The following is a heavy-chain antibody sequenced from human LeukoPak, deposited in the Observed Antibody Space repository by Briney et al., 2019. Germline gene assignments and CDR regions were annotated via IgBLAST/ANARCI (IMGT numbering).Heavy chain of an antibody. CDR3: ARDLGRYSSSSRTFDI. CDR2: IYHSGST. Sequence: PSETLSLTCTVSGYSISSGYYWGWIRQPPGKGLEGIGSIYHSGSTYYNPSLKSRVTISVDTSKNQFSLKLSSVTAADTAVYYCARDLGRYSSSSRTFDIWGQGTMVTVSS. V-gene: IGHV4-38-2*02. D-gene: IGHD6-6*01. J-gene: IGHJ3*02. CDR1: GYSISSGYY.